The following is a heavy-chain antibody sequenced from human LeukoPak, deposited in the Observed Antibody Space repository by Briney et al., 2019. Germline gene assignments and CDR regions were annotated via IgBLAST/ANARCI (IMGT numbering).Heavy chain of an antibody. V-gene: IGHV3-30-3*01. CDR3: ASVIYDILTGEGYYFDY. CDR1: GFTFSSYA. Sequence: GGSLRFSCAASGFTFSSYAMHWVRQAPGKGLEWVAVISYDGSNKYYADSVKGRFTIFRDNSKNTLYLQMNSLRAEDTAVYYCASVIYDILTGEGYYFDYWGQGTLVTVSS. D-gene: IGHD3-9*01. J-gene: IGHJ4*02. CDR2: ISYDGSNK.